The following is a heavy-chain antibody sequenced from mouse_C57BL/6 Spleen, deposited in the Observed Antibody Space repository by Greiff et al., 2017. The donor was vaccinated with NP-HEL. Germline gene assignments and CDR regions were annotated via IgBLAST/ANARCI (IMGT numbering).Heavy chain of an antibody. J-gene: IGHJ2*01. CDR1: GYTFTDYN. V-gene: IGHV1-22*01. CDR2: INPYNGGT. D-gene: IGHD2-3*01. CDR3: ARCGYYVSSFDY. Sequence: VQLQQSGPELVKPGASVKMSCKASGYTFTDYNMHWVKQSHGKSLEWIGYINPYNGGTSSNQKFKGKATLTVNTSSSTAYMELRILTSDDAAVYSCARCGYYVSSFDYWGQGTTLTVSS.